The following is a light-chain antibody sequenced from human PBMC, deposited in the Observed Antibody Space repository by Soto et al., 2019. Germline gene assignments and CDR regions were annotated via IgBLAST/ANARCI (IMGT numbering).Light chain of an antibody. CDR1: SSDVGSYNL. CDR2: EGT. Sequence: QSALTQPASVSGSPGQSITISCTATSSDVGSYNLVSWYQQHPGKAPKLMIYEGTKRPSGVSNRFSGSKSGNTASLTISGLQAEDEADYYCCSYGGITLFDGGTKLTVL. CDR3: CSYGGITL. J-gene: IGLJ2*01. V-gene: IGLV2-23*01.